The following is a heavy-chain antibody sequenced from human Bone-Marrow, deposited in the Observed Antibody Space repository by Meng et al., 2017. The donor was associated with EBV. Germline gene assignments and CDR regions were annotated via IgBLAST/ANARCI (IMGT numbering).Heavy chain of an antibody. CDR3: ARDLEAAAFDY. D-gene: IGHD6-13*01. Sequence: GPLAEPGPGPVKPSGPLARPCPVSGGSISSSNWWSWVRQPPGKGLEWIGSIYYSGSTYYNPSLKSRVTISVDTSKNQFSLKLSSVTAADTAVYYCARDLEAAAFDYWGQGTLVTVSS. CDR1: GGSISSSNW. CDR2: IYYSGST. V-gene: IGHV4-4*02. J-gene: IGHJ4*02.